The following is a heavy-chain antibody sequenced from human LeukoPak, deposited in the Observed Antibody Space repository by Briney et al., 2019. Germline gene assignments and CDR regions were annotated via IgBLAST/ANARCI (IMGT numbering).Heavy chain of an antibody. CDR2: MNPNSGNT. V-gene: IGHV1-8*01. CDR1: GYTFTSYD. J-gene: IGHJ4*02. D-gene: IGHD3-10*01. Sequence: ASVKVSRKASGYTFTSYDINWVRQATGQGLEWMGWMNPNSGNTGYAQKFQGRVTMTRNTSISTAYMELSSLRSEDTAVYYCARPTRLWFGELSFTYWGQGTLVTVSS. CDR3: ARPTRLWFGELSFTY.